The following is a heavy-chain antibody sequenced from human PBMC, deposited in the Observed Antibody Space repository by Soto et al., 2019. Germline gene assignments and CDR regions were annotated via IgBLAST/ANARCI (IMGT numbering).Heavy chain of an antibody. Sequence: QVQLQESGPGLVKPSQTLSLTCTVSGGSITSGGFYWSWIRQHPGKGLEWIGYIYHSGTTYYNPSLQSRLTRXVXTXXNQFSLKLTSVTAADTAVYYCARVSGNQLRGWFDPWGQGTLVTVSS. J-gene: IGHJ5*02. D-gene: IGHD2-2*01. CDR2: IYHSGTT. V-gene: IGHV4-31*03. CDR1: GGSITSGGFY. CDR3: ARVSGNQLRGWFDP.